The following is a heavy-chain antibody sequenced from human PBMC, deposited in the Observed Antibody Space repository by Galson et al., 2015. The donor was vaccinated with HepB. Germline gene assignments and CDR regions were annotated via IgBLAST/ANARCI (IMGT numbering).Heavy chain of an antibody. Sequence: SLRLSCAASGFSFISYSMHWVRQAPGKGLEWVALISYVETNKFYADSVKGRFTISRDNSNKTLYLQMNSLRAEDTAVYYCARAGGYSQTAASHYWGQGTPVTVSS. J-gene: IGHJ4*01. D-gene: IGHD5-18*01. V-gene: IGHV3-30-3*01. CDR2: ISYVETNK. CDR1: GFSFISYS. CDR3: ARAGGYSQTAASHY.